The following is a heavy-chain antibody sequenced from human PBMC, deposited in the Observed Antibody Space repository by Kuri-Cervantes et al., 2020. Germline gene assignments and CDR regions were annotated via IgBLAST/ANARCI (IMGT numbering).Heavy chain of an antibody. CDR1: GYTFTSYD. CDR3: ARARLVGYYYYYGMDV. V-gene: IGHV1-8*01. Sequence: ASVKVSCKASGYTFTSYDINWVRQATGQGLEWMGWMNPNSGNTGYAQKFQGRVTMTRNTSISTACMELSSLRSEDTAVYYCARARLVGYYYYYGMDVWGQGTTVTVSS. CDR2: MNPNSGNT. J-gene: IGHJ6*02. D-gene: IGHD1-26*01.